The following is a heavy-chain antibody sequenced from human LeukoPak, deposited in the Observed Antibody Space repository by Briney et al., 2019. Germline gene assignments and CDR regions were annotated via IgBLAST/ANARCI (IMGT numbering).Heavy chain of an antibody. J-gene: IGHJ4*02. CDR3: ARFPSLLPFDC. Sequence: ASVKVPCKASGYTFTGYYMHWVRQAPGQGLEWMGWINPNNGGTNYAPKFQGRVTITRDTSISTAYMELSSLRSDDTAVYYCARFPSLLPFDCWGQGTLVIVSS. V-gene: IGHV1-2*02. CDR1: GYTFTGYY. D-gene: IGHD1-26*01. CDR2: INPNNGGT.